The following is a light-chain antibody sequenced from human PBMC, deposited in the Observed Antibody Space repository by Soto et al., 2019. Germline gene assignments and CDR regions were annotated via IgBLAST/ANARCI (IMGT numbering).Light chain of an antibody. J-gene: IGLJ3*02. CDR1: SNDIGHYNS. CDR2: EVS. Sequence: QSALTQPASVSGSPGQSITISCTGTSNDIGHYNSVSWYQQHPATAPKLMISEVSNRPSGISNRFSGSKSGNTAFLTISGLQAEDEADYYCASYTRTVTVVFGGGTKLTVL. V-gene: IGLV2-14*01. CDR3: ASYTRTVTVV.